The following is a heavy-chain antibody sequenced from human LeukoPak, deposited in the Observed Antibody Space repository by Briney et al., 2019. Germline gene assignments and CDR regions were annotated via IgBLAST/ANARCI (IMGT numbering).Heavy chain of an antibody. CDR2: ISVYNGYT. J-gene: IGHJ5*02. CDR3: ARVYDILTGYFWFDR. Sequence: GASVKVSCKASGFTFINYAISWVRQAPGQGLEWMGWISVYNGYTNYAQKLQGRVTMTTDTSTSTAYMELRSLRSDDTAVYYCARVYDILTGYFWFDRWGQGTLVSVDS. D-gene: IGHD3-9*01. V-gene: IGHV1-18*01. CDR1: GFTFINYA.